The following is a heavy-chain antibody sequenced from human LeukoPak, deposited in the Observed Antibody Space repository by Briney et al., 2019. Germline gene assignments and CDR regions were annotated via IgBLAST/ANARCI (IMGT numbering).Heavy chain of an antibody. CDR3: ARSIAVAGTDYGY. J-gene: IGHJ4*02. CDR1: GYSFTSYW. V-gene: IGHV5-51*01. D-gene: IGHD6-19*01. CDR2: IYPGDSDT. Sequence: RGESLKISCKGSGYSFTSYWIGWVRQVPGKGLDWMGIIYPGDSDTRYSPSFQGQVTISADKSISTAYLQWSSLKASDTAMYYCARSIAVAGTDYGYWGQGTLVTVSS.